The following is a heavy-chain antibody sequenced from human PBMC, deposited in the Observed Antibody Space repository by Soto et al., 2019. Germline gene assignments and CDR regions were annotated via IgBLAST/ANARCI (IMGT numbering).Heavy chain of an antibody. V-gene: IGHV1-69*01. D-gene: IGHD2-15*01. J-gene: IGHJ4*02. CDR3: ARSWGGYCSGGSCVLFDY. CDR2: IIPIFGTT. CDR1: GGTFSSYA. Sequence: QVQLVQSGAEVKKPGSSVKVSCKASGGTFSSYAISWVRQAPGQGLEWMGGIIPIFGTTNYAQKFQGRVTITADESTSTAYMELSSLRSEDTAVYYCARSWGGYCSGGSCVLFDYWGQGTLVTVSS.